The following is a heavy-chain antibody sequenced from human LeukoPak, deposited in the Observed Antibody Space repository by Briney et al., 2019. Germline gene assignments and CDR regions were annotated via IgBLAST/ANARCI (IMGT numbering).Heavy chain of an antibody. V-gene: IGHV1-69*13. CDR3: ARGVEMATIRSSYFDY. CDR1: GGTFSSYA. CDR2: IIPIFGTA. Sequence: SVKVSRKASGGTFSSYAISWVRQAPGQGLEWMGGIIPIFGTANYAQKFQGRVTITADESTSTAYMELSGLRSEDTAVYYCARGVEMATIRSSYFDYWGQGTLVTVSS. J-gene: IGHJ4*02. D-gene: IGHD5-24*01.